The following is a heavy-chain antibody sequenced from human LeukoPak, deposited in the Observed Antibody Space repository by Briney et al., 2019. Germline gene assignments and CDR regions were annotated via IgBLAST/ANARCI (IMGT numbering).Heavy chain of an antibody. Sequence: QPGGSLRLSCAASGFSISSYEMNWVRQAPGKGLDWVSHISSSGSTIWYADSVKGRFTISRDNAKNSLYLQMNSLRAEDTAVYYCARVELAPYYYYMDVWGKGTTVTVSS. CDR3: ARVELAPYYYYMDV. J-gene: IGHJ6*03. CDR1: GFSISSYE. CDR2: ISSSGSTI. D-gene: IGHD1-7*01. V-gene: IGHV3-48*03.